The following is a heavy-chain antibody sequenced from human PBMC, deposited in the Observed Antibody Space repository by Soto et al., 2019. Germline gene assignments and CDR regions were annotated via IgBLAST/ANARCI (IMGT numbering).Heavy chain of an antibody. Sequence: QVQLQESGPGLVKPSQTLSLTCTVSGGSVSSGGYYWSWIRQHPGKGLEWIGYISYSGSTYYNPSLKSRPTISVDTSKNQFSLKLSSVTAADTAVYYCARALPSYYHYGMDVWGQGTTVTVSS. CDR3: ARALPSYYHYGMDV. CDR2: ISYSGST. CDR1: GGSVSSGGYY. J-gene: IGHJ6*02. V-gene: IGHV4-31*03.